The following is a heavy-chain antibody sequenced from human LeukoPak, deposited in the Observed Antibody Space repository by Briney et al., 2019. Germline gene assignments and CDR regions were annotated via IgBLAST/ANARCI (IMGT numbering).Heavy chain of an antibody. V-gene: IGHV4-4*02. CDR3: ARDKYLITIFGVVKYGMDV. D-gene: IGHD3-3*01. J-gene: IGHJ6*02. Sequence: SGTLSLTCAVSGGSIGSSNWWSWVRQPPGKGLEWIGEIYHSGSTNYNPSLKSRVTISVDKSKNQFSLKLSSVTAADTAVYYCARDKYLITIFGVVKYGMDVWGQGTTVTVSS. CDR2: IYHSGST. CDR1: GGSIGSSNW.